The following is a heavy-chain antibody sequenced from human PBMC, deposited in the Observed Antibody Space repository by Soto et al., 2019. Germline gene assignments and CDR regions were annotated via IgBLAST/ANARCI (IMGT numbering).Heavy chain of an antibody. V-gene: IGHV4-59*01. CDR1: GGSISSYY. CDR3: ARLGYCSSTSCYVLIIDY. CDR2: IYYSGST. J-gene: IGHJ4*02. Sequence: SETLSLTCTVSGGSISSYYWSWIRQPPGKGLEWIGYIYYSGSTNYNPSLKSRVTISVDTSKNQFSLKMSSVTAADTAVYYCARLGYCSSTSCYVLIIDYWGQRSLVTVS. D-gene: IGHD2-2*01.